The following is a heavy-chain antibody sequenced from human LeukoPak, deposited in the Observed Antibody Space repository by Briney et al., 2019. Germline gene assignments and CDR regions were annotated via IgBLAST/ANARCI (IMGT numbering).Heavy chain of an antibody. CDR3: ATRRGGPYPYYFDH. J-gene: IGHJ4*02. V-gene: IGHV4-34*01. CDR2: VNDRGTT. CDR1: GDSFSGYY. D-gene: IGHD2-15*01. Sequence: SETLSLTCAVYGDSFSGYYWSWIRQSPGTGLEWIGEVNDRGTTNYNPNLKSRVTISVVTSSNQFSLRLTSVAAADTAIYFCATRRGGPYPYYFDHWDQGALVTVSS.